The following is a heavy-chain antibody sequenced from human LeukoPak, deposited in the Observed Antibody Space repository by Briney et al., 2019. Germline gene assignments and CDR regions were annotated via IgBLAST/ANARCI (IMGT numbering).Heavy chain of an antibody. V-gene: IGHV3-53*01. CDR1: GFTVSSNY. CDR3: AREGRGYYYDSSGYYLS. CDR2: IYSGGSK. Sequence: GGSLRLSCAASGFTVSSNYMSWVRQAPGKGLEWVSVIYSGGSKYYADSVKGRFTISRDNSKNTLYLQMNSLRAEDTAVYYCAREGRGYYYDSSGYYLSWGQGTLVTVSS. D-gene: IGHD3-22*01. J-gene: IGHJ4*02.